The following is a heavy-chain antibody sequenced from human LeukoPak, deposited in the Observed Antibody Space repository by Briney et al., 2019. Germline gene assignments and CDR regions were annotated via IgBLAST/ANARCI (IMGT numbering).Heavy chain of an antibody. V-gene: IGHV4-61*02. Sequence: SETLSLTCTVSGGSISSGSYYWSWIRQPAGKGLEWIGRIYNSGSTNYNPSLKSRVTISVDTSKHQFSLKVSSVTAADTAVYYCSRAHYDFWSGYGCNWFDPWGQGTLVTVSS. CDR2: IYNSGST. J-gene: IGHJ5*02. D-gene: IGHD3-3*01. CDR1: GGSISSGSYY. CDR3: SRAHYDFWSGYGCNWFDP.